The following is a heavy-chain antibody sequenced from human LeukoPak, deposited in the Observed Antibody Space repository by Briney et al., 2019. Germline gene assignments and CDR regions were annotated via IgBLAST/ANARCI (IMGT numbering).Heavy chain of an antibody. J-gene: IGHJ4*02. CDR2: INHSGST. D-gene: IGHD7-27*01. V-gene: IGHV4-39*01. CDR3: ARHRWGSLHFDD. CDR1: GGSISSSSYY. Sequence: SETLSLTCTVSGGSISSSSYYWGWIRQPPGKGLEWIGEINHSGSTNYNPSLKSRVTISVDTSKNQFSLKLTSVTAADTAVYYCARHRWGSLHFDDWGQGTLVTVSS.